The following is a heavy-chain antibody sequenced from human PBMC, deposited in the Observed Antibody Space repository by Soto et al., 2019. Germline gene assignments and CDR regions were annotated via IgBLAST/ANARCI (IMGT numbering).Heavy chain of an antibody. V-gene: IGHV1-3*01. CDR1: GYNFTNYA. Sequence: QVQLVQSGAEAKKPGASVKVSCKASGYNFTNYAMNWVRQAPGQRPEWMGWINVDNGDTKYVQKFQGRISMTRDTSASTAYMELNSLTSEDTAVYYCVAIDYGDYWGQGTLFAVSS. CDR3: VAIDYGDY. CDR2: INVDNGDT. J-gene: IGHJ4*02.